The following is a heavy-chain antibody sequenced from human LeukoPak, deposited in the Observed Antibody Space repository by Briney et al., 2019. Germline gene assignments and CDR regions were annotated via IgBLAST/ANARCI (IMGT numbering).Heavy chain of an antibody. Sequence: GGSLRLSCAASGFTVSSNYMSWVRQAPGKGLEWVSVIYSGGSTYYADSVMGRFTISRDNSKNTLYLQMNSLRAEDTAVYYCARDSPRVDSSGWPNWFDPWGQETLVTVSS. J-gene: IGHJ5*02. CDR2: IYSGGST. D-gene: IGHD6-19*01. CDR3: ARDSPRVDSSGWPNWFDP. V-gene: IGHV3-66*01. CDR1: GFTVSSNY.